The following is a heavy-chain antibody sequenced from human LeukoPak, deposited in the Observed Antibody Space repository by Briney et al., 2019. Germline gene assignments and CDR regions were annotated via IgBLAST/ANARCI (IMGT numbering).Heavy chain of an antibody. CDR3: ARYIVSYPHDAFDI. Sequence: SETLSLTCTVSGGSISSYYWSWTRQPPGKGLEWIGYIYYSGSTSYNPSPKSRVTISVDTSKKQFSLKLSSVTAADTASYYCARYIVSYPHDAFDIWGRGTMVTVSS. J-gene: IGHJ3*02. V-gene: IGHV4-59*01. CDR2: IYYSGST. D-gene: IGHD1-26*01. CDR1: GGSISSYY.